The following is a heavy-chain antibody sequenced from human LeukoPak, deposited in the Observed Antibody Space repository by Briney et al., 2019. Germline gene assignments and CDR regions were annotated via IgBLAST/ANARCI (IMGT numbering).Heavy chain of an antibody. CDR2: IYYSGST. Sequence: SETLSLTCTVSGGSISSGGYYWSWIRQHPGKGLEWIGYIYYSGSTYYNPSLKSRVTISVDRSKNQFSLKLSSVTAADTAVYYCARVYYYDSTWFDPWGQGTLVTVSS. D-gene: IGHD3-22*01. V-gene: IGHV4-31*03. CDR1: GGSISSGGYY. CDR3: ARVYYYDSTWFDP. J-gene: IGHJ5*02.